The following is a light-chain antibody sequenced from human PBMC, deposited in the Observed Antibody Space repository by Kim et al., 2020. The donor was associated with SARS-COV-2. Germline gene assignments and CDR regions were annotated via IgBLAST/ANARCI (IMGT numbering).Light chain of an antibody. CDR2: KVS. J-gene: IGKJ3*01. Sequence: PAYISCRSSQSLVYSDGNIYLNWFHQRPGQSPRRLIYKVSNRDSGVPDRFSGRGSGTDFTLQISRVEAEDVGVYYCMRGTHWPFTFGPGTKVDIK. CDR3: MRGTHWPFT. CDR1: QSLVYSDGNIY. V-gene: IGKV2-30*01.